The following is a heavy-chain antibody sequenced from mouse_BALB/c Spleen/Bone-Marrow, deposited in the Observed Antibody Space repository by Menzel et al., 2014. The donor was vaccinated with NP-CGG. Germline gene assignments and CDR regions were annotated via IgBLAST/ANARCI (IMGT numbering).Heavy chain of an antibody. Sequence: QVQLKDSGAELVRPGASVKLSCKASGYSFTGYWMNWVKQRPGQGLEWIGMIHPSGSETRLNQNFKDKATLTVDKSSSTAYMQLSSPTSEDSAVYYCARSRGEGYWGQGTLVTVSA. CDR3: ARSRGEGY. CDR2: IHPSGSET. CDR1: GYSFTGYW. J-gene: IGHJ3*01. V-gene: IGHV1-61*01.